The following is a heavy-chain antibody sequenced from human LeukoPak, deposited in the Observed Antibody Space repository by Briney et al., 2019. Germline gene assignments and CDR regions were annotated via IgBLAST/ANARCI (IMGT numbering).Heavy chain of an antibody. V-gene: IGHV1-69*13. J-gene: IGHJ4*02. CDR3: AKSYTTSQVWSGYYGVDY. CDR2: IIPIFGTA. D-gene: IGHD3-3*01. CDR1: GGTFSSYA. Sequence: EASVKVSCKASGGTFSSYAISWVRQAPGQGLEWMGGIIPIFGTANYAQKFQGRVTIIADESTSTAYMELSSLRSEDTAVYYCAKSYTTSQVWSGYYGVDYWGQGTLVTVSS.